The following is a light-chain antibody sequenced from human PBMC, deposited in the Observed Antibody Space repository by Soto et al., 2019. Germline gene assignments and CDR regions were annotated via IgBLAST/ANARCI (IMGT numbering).Light chain of an antibody. CDR3: QQYYSTPIT. Sequence: MGWTRPPASLPVSLGERAPLTGNPARGVLYSSNNKNYLAWYQQKPGQPPKVLIYWASTRESGVPDRFSGSGSGTDFTLTISSLQAEDVAVYYCQQYYSTPITFGQGTRLEI. J-gene: IGKJ5*01. CDR1: RGVLYSSNNKNY. CDR2: WAS. V-gene: IGKV4-1*01.